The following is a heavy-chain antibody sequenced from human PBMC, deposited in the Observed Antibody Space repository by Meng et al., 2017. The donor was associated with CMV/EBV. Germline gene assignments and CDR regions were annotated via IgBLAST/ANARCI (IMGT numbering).Heavy chain of an antibody. J-gene: IGHJ4*02. CDR3: ARGQAAAGTVY. Sequence: SCAASGVTFSSYAMHWVRQAPGKGLEWVAVISYDGSNKYYADSVKGRFTISRDNSKNTLYLQMNSLRAEDTAVYYCARGQAAAGTVYWGQGTLVTVSS. D-gene: IGHD6-13*01. CDR2: ISYDGSNK. CDR1: GVTFSSYA. V-gene: IGHV3-30*04.